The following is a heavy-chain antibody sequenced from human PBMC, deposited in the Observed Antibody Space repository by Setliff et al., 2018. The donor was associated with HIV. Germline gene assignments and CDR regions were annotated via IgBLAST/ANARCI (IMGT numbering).Heavy chain of an antibody. CDR3: ARATYGSRAGTGLYFDS. CDR1: GGSFSGFY. Sequence: LSLTCGISGGSFSGFYWAWIRQPPGKGLEWIGEINYSGKTNKNPSLKNRVTISADTSRTQFSLNLISVTAADTAVYYCARATYGSRAGTGLYFDSWGQGALVTVS. J-gene: IGHJ4*02. V-gene: IGHV4-34*01. D-gene: IGHD6-6*01. CDR2: INYSGKT.